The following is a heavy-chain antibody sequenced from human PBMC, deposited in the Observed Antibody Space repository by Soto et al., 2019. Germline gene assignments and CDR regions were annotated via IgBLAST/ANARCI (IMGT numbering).Heavy chain of an antibody. Sequence: GGSLRLSCAASGFTFSSYDMNWFRQAPVKGLEWVSYISSSGSTIYYADSGKGRFTISRDNAKNSLYLKMNSLRAEDTAFYYCARDPSALIVVNYYFDYWGQGTLVTVSS. CDR3: ARDPSALIVVNYYFDY. D-gene: IGHD3-22*01. V-gene: IGHV3-48*03. CDR2: ISSSGSTI. J-gene: IGHJ4*02. CDR1: GFTFSSYD.